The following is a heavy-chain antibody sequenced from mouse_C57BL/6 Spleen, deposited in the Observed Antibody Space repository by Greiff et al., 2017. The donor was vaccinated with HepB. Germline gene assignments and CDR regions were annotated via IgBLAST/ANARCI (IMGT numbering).Heavy chain of an antibody. Sequence: VQLQQSGAELVRPGASVKLSCTASGFNIKDDYMHWVKQRPEQGLEWIGWIDPENGDTEYASKFQGKATITADTSSNTAYLQLSSLTSEDTAVYYCTGVYSNYLDVWGTGTTVTVSS. V-gene: IGHV14-4*01. CDR2: IDPENGDT. D-gene: IGHD2-5*01. CDR3: TGVYSNYLDV. J-gene: IGHJ1*03. CDR1: GFNIKDDY.